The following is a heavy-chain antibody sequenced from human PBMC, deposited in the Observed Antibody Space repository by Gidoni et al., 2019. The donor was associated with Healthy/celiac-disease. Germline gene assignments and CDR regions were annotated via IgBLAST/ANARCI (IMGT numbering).Heavy chain of an antibody. CDR2: IWYDGSNK. CDR1: GFNFSSYG. V-gene: IGHV3-33*08. CDR3: ARDTADFWSGFPYYYYYGMDV. Sequence: QVQLVESGGGVVQPGRSLRLSCAASGFNFSSYGMHWVRQAPGKGLEWVAVIWYDGSNKYYADSVKVRFTISRDNSKNTLYLQMNSLRAEDTAVYYCARDTADFWSGFPYYYYYGMDVWGQGTTVTVSS. J-gene: IGHJ6*02. D-gene: IGHD3-3*01.